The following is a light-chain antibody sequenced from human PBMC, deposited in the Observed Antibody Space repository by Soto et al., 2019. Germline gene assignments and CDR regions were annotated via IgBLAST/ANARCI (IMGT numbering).Light chain of an antibody. J-gene: IGKJ5*01. CDR1: QSISSSF. CDR3: QQYGGSPRIT. Sequence: DIVLTQSPGTLSLSPGQRATLSCRASQSISSSFLAWYQQKPGQAPRLLIYGASNRATGIPDRFSGSGSGTDFTLIINRLEPEDVAIYYCQQYGGSPRITFGQGTRLEIK. CDR2: GAS. V-gene: IGKV3-20*01.